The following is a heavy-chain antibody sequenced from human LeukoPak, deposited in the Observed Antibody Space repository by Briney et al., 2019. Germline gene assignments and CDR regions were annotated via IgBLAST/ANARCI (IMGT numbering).Heavy chain of an antibody. D-gene: IGHD3-3*01. V-gene: IGHV3-74*01. CDR1: GFTFSSYW. Sequence: AGGSLRLSCAASGFTFSSYWMPWVRQAPGKGLGWVSRINSDGSSTIYADSVKGRFTISRDNAKNTLYLQMNSLRAEDTAVYYCARDGAVTYYDFWSGQYYFDYWGQGTLVTVSS. J-gene: IGHJ4*02. CDR3: ARDGAVTYYDFWSGQYYFDY. CDR2: INSDGSST.